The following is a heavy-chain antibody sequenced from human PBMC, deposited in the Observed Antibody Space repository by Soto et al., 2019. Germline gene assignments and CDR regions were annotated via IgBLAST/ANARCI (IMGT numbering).Heavy chain of an antibody. V-gene: IGHV1-69*12. CDR3: ARSTVTTFNWFDP. D-gene: IGHD4-17*01. J-gene: IGHJ5*02. Sequence: QVQLVQSGAEVKKPGSSVKVSSKASGGTFSSYAISWVRQAPGQGLEWMGGIIPIFGTANYAQKFQGRVTITADEYTSTVYMVLSSLRSEDTAVYYCARSTVTTFNWFDPWGQGTLVTVSS. CDR1: GGTFSSYA. CDR2: IIPIFGTA.